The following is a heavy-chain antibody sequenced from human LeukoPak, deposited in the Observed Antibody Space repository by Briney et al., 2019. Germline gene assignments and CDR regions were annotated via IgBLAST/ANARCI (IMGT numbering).Heavy chain of an antibody. CDR1: GFTFSTYS. D-gene: IGHD1-26*01. CDR2: ISSSSSYI. CDR3: ARDGGGYYPYFYYYYMDV. V-gene: IGHV3-21*01. Sequence: KAGGSLRLSCAASGFTFSTYSMNWVRQAPGKGLEWVSSISSSSSYIYYADSVKGRFTISRDNAKNSLYLQMNSLGAEDTAVYYCARDGGGYYPYFYYYYMDVWGKGTTVTVSS. J-gene: IGHJ6*03.